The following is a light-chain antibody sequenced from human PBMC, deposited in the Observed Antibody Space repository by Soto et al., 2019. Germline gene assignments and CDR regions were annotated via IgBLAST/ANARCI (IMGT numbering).Light chain of an antibody. V-gene: IGKV3-11*01. CDR3: QQRSNWPG. J-gene: IGKJ4*01. CDR1: QSVSSY. CDR2: DAS. Sequence: EIVLTQSPATLSLSPGERATLSCRASQSVSSYLAWYQQKPGQAPRLLIYDASNRATGIPARFSGSGSGTDFTLTISSLAPEDVAVYYCQQRSNWPGFGGGTKVEIK.